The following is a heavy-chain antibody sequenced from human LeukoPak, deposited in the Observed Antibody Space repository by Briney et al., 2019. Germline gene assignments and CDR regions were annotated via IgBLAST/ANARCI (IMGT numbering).Heavy chain of an antibody. J-gene: IGHJ4*02. CDR1: GFTFSSYA. Sequence: GGSLRLSCSASGFTFSSYAMHWVRQAPGKGLEYVSAISSNGGSTYYADSVKGRFTISRDNSKNTLYLQMSSLRAEDTAVYYCVKGTLGYRSSTSCLVPQLGYWGQGTLVTVSS. CDR3: VKGTLGYRSSTSCLVPQLGY. CDR2: ISSNGGST. V-gene: IGHV3-64D*06. D-gene: IGHD2-2*01.